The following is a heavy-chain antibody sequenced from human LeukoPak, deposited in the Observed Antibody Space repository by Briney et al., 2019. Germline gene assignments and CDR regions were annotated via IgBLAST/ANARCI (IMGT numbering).Heavy chain of an antibody. CDR1: GYTFTSYG. D-gene: IGHD3-22*01. J-gene: IGHJ3*02. V-gene: IGHV1-18*01. CDR2: ISAYNGNT. CDR3: ARESYYDSSGPDAFDI. Sequence: RASVKVSCKASGYTFTSYGISWVRQAPGQGLEWMGWISAYNGNTNYAQKLQGRVTMTTDTSTSTAYMELRSLRSDDTAVYYCARESYYDSSGPDAFDIWGQGTMVTVSS.